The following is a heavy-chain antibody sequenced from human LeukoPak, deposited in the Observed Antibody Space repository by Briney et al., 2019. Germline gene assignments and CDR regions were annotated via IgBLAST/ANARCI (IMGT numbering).Heavy chain of an antibody. J-gene: IGHJ5*02. V-gene: IGHV3-23*01. Sequence: GGSLRLSCAASGFTFSSYTMGWVRRAPGKGLEWVSSLTDNGASRHYADSVKGRFTISRDNSKNTLYLQMNSLRAEDTAVYYCAKGVSSGWYTRFDPWGQGTLVTVSS. D-gene: IGHD6-19*01. CDR3: AKGVSSGWYTRFDP. CDR2: LTDNGASR. CDR1: GFTFSSYT.